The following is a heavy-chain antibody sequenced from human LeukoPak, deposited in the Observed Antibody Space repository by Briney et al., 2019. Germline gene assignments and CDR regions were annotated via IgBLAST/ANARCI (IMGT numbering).Heavy chain of an antibody. J-gene: IGHJ4*02. CDR1: GYTFTGYY. CDR2: INPNSGGT. V-gene: IGHV1-2*06. CDR3: ARQPDTYYYDSSGSLSGY. D-gene: IGHD3-22*01. Sequence: ALVKVSCKASGYTFTGYYMHWVRQAPGQGLEWMGRINPNSGGTNYAQKFQGRVTMTRDTSISTAYMELSRLRSDDTAVYYCARQPDTYYYDSSGSLSGYWGQGTLVTVSS.